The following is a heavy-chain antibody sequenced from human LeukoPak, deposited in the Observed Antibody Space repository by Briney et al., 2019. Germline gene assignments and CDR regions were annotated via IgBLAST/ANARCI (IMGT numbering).Heavy chain of an antibody. CDR3: ARPGYSGYIIGYYFDY. V-gene: IGHV3-21*06. D-gene: IGHD5-12*01. Sequence: GGSLILSCAAFGFTFSSYTMNWVRQAPGKGLEWVSSISSSGSYIYYADSLKGRFTISRDNAKNSLYLQMNSLRAEDTAVYYCARPGYSGYIIGYYFDYWGQGTLVTVSS. J-gene: IGHJ4*02. CDR1: GFTFSSYT. CDR2: ISSSGSYI.